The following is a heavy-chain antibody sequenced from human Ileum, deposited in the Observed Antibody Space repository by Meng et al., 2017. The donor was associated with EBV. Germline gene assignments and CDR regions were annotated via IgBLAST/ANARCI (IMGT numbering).Heavy chain of an antibody. J-gene: IGHJ4*02. CDR3: ARGHDYGDYASDY. V-gene: IGHV4-34*01. D-gene: IGHD4-17*01. Sequence: QVQLQQWGAGLLKPSETLSLTCAFYGGSFSGFYWSWIRQSPGKGLEWIGEINHSGSTNYNPSLKSRVTISVDTSKNQFSLKLSSVTAADTAVYYCARGHDYGDYASDYWGQGTLVTVSS. CDR1: GGSFSGFY. CDR2: INHSGST.